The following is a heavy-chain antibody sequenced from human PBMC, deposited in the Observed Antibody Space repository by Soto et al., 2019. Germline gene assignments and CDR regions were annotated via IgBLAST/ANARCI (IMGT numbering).Heavy chain of an antibody. J-gene: IGHJ6*03. V-gene: IGHV4-59*08. CDR2: IYYSGST. Sequence: SETLSLTCTVSGGSISSYYWSWIRQPPGKGLEWIGYIYYSGSTNYNPSLKSRVTISVDTSKNQFSLKLSSVTAADTAVYYCARRSLAASPGGYYYYYMDVWGKGTTVTVSS. CDR1: GGSISSYY. D-gene: IGHD6-6*01. CDR3: ARRSLAASPGGYYYYYMDV.